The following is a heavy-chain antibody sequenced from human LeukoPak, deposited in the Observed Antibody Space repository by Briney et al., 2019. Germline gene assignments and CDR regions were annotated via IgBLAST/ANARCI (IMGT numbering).Heavy chain of an antibody. V-gene: IGHV3-7*01. CDR3: ARGYYNFWSGYRAEYYFDY. D-gene: IGHD3-3*01. Sequence: GGSLRLSCAASGFTFSSYWMSWVRQAPGKGLGWVANIKQVGSEKYYVDYVKGRFTISRDNAKNSLYLQMNSLRAEDTAVYYCARGYYNFWSGYRAEYYFDYWGQGTLVTVSS. CDR1: GFTFSSYW. J-gene: IGHJ4*02. CDR2: IKQVGSEK.